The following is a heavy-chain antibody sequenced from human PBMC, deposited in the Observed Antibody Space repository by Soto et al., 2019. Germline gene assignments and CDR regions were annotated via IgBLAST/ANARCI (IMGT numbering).Heavy chain of an antibody. V-gene: IGHV3-23*01. Sequence: GGSLRLSCAASGCNFGSYAMSWVRQAQGKGLEWVSAISGSGGSTYYADSVKGRFTISRDNSKNTLYLQMNSLRAEDTAVYYCASKRYCSGGSCQSYYYYMDVWGKGTTVTVSS. J-gene: IGHJ6*03. CDR1: GCNFGSYA. CDR3: ASKRYCSGGSCQSYYYYMDV. D-gene: IGHD2-15*01. CDR2: ISGSGGST.